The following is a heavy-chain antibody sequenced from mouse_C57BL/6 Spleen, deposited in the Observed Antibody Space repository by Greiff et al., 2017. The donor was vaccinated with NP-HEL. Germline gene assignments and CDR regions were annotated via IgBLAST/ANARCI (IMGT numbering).Heavy chain of an antibody. CDR3: ARSHYYGSSYDYAMDY. J-gene: IGHJ4*01. D-gene: IGHD1-1*01. V-gene: IGHV1-52*01. Sequence: VQLQQPGAELVRPGSSVTLSCKASGYTFPSYWMHWVKQRPIQGLEWIGNIDPSDSETHYNQKFKDKATLTVDKSSSTAYMQLSSLTSEDSAVYYCARSHYYGSSYDYAMDYWGQGTSVTVSS. CDR2: IDPSDSET. CDR1: GYTFPSYW.